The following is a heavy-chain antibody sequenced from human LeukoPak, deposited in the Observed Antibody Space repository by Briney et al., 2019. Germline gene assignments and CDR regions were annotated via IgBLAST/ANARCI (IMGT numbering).Heavy chain of an antibody. CDR1: GFTFSSYA. CDR3: AKDRYYYDSSGYPDY. Sequence: PGRSLRLSCAASGFTFSSYAMSWVRQAPGKGLEWVSAISGSGGSTYYADSVKGRFTISRDNSKNTLYLQMNSLRAEDTAVYYCAKDRYYYDSSGYPDYWGQGTLVTVSS. CDR2: ISGSGGST. V-gene: IGHV3-23*01. J-gene: IGHJ4*02. D-gene: IGHD3-22*01.